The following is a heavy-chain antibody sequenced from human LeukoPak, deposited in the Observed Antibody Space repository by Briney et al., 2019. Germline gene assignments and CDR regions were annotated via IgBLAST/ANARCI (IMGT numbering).Heavy chain of an antibody. CDR1: GFTFSSYE. CDR3: AREMQWLDY. CDR2: ISSSGSTI. V-gene: IGHV3-48*03. D-gene: IGHD6-19*01. J-gene: IGHJ4*02. Sequence: PGGSLRLSCAASGFTFSSYEVNWVRQAPGKGLEWVSYISSSGSTIYYADSVKGRFTISRDNAKNSLYLQMNSLRAEDTAVYYCAREMQWLDYWGQGTLVTVSS.